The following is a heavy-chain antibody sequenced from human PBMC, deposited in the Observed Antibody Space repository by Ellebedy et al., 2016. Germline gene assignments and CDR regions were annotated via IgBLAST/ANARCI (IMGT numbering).Heavy chain of an antibody. Sequence: GESLKFSCAASGFTFSSYAMSWVRQAPGKGLEWVSAISGSGGSTYYADSVKGRFTISRDNSKNTLYLQMNSLRAEDTAIYYCAKGAWGSYPLGFLFDYWGQGTLVTVSS. CDR1: GFTFSSYA. V-gene: IGHV3-23*01. D-gene: IGHD1-26*01. CDR3: AKGAWGSYPLGFLFDY. CDR2: ISGSGGST. J-gene: IGHJ4*02.